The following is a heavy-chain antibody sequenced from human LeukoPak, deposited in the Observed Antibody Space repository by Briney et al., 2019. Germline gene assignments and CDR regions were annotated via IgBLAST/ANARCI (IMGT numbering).Heavy chain of an antibody. CDR3: ARGRYYYDSSGYPDGGGFDI. D-gene: IGHD3-22*01. J-gene: IGHJ3*02. Sequence: SETLSLTCTVSGGSISSYYWSWIRQPPGKGLEWIGYIYYSGSTNYNPSLKSRVTMSVDTSKNQFSLKLSSVTAADTAVYYCARGRYYYDSSGYPDGGGFDIWGQGTMVTVSS. V-gene: IGHV4-59*12. CDR1: GGSISSYY. CDR2: IYYSGST.